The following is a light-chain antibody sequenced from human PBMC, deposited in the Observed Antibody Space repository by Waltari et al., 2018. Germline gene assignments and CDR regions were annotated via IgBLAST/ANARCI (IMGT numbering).Light chain of an antibody. CDR2: AAS. V-gene: IGKV3-11*01. Sequence: VLTQSPATLSLSPGDRATLSCRASQNIDDYLAWYQQKPGQAPRLLISAASNRATGVPARFSGSGSGTDFTLTISSLEPEDFAVYYCQNRRDWPLLTFGGGTKVEIK. CDR1: QNIDDY. J-gene: IGKJ4*01. CDR3: QNRRDWPLLT.